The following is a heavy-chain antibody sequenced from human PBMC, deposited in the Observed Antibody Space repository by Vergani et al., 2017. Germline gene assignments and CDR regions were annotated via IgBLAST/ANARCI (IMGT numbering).Heavy chain of an antibody. D-gene: IGHD4-11*01. CDR1: GGSISSYY. V-gene: IGHV4-59*01. J-gene: IGHJ6*03. CDR3: AREAKNNYSNYYYMDV. CDR2: IYYSGST. Sequence: QVQLQESGPGLVKPSETLSLTCTVSGGSISSYYWSWIRQPPGKGLEWIGYIYYSGSTNYNPSLKSRVTISVDTSKNQFSLKLSSVTAADTAVYYCAREAKNNYSNYYYMDVWGKGTTVTVSS.